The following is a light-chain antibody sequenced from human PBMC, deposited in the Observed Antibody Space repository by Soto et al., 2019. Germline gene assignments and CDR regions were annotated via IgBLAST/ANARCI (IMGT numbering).Light chain of an antibody. CDR3: QHRRT. CDR2: DTS. V-gene: IGKV3-15*01. J-gene: IGKJ1*01. CDR1: QTVNNI. Sequence: KVITQSPSPPSVFPGGSAPLSCRASQTVNNILAWYQQQPGQAPRLLIYDTSTRATGIPARFSGSGSGTEFTLTINSLQSEDFAVYYCQHRRTFGQGTKVDIK.